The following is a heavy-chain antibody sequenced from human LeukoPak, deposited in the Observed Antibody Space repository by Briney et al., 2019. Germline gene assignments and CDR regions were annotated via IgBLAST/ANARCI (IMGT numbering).Heavy chain of an antibody. D-gene: IGHD5-12*01. CDR3: ARLPGIVATIERYFDY. Sequence: PGGSLRLSCAASGFTFSSYEMNWVRQAPGKGLEWVSYISSSGSTIYYADSVKGRFTISRDNAKNSLYLQMNSLKASDTAMYYCARLPGIVATIERYFDYWGQGTLVTVSS. J-gene: IGHJ4*02. CDR1: GFTFSSYE. CDR2: ISSSGSTI. V-gene: IGHV3-48*03.